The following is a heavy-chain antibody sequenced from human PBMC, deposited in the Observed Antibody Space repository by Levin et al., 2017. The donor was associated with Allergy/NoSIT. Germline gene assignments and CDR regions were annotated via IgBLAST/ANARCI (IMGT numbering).Heavy chain of an antibody. V-gene: IGHV1-46*01. D-gene: IGHD2-15*01. CDR2: INPSGGST. CDR1: GYTFTSYY. CDR3: ARDLREGYCSGGSCYSVGYYFDY. J-gene: IGHJ4*02. Sequence: GASVKVSCKASGYTFTSYYMHWVRQAPGQGLEWMGIINPSGGSTSYAQKFQGRVTMTRDTSTSTVYMELSSLRSEDTAVYYCARDLREGYCSGGSCYSVGYYFDYWGQGTLVTVSS.